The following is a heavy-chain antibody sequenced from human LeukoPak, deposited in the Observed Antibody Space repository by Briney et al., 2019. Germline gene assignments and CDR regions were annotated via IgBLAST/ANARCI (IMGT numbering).Heavy chain of an antibody. Sequence: SETLSLTCAVYGGSFSGYYWSWIRQPPGKELEWIGEINHSGSTNYNLSLKSRVTISVDTSKNQFSLKLSSVTAADTAVYYCARKKYYYDSSGYSPPQGYFDYWDQGTLVTVSS. CDR2: INHSGST. V-gene: IGHV4-34*01. J-gene: IGHJ4*02. D-gene: IGHD3-22*01. CDR3: ARKKYYYDSSGYSPPQGYFDY. CDR1: GGSFSGYY.